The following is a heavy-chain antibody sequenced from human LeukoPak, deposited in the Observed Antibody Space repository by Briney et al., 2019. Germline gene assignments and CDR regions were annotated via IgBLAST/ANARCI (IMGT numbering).Heavy chain of an antibody. V-gene: IGHV3-23*01. CDR1: GFTFTTYA. CDR2: ISGSGGST. J-gene: IGHJ4*02. Sequence: GGSLRLSCAASGFTFTTYAMSWVRQAPGKGLEWVSAISGSGGSTYYADSEKGRFTISRDNSKNTLYLQMNSLRAEDTAVYYCARRCYDSSGFDYWRQGTLVTVSS. D-gene: IGHD3-22*01. CDR3: ARRCYDSSGFDY.